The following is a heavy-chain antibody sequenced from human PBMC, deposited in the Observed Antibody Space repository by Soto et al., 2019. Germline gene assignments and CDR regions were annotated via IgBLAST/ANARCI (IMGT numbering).Heavy chain of an antibody. J-gene: IGHJ4*02. CDR2: ISYDGSNK. D-gene: IGHD2-15*01. Sequence: QVQLVESGGSMVQPGRSLRLSCAASGFTFSSYGMHWVRQAPGKGLEWVAVISYDGSNKYYADSVKGRFTISRDNSKNTLYLQMNSLRAEDTAVYYCAKPRQITSLLLYYFDYWGQGTLVTVSS. CDR3: AKPRQITSLLLYYFDY. V-gene: IGHV3-30*18. CDR1: GFTFSSYG.